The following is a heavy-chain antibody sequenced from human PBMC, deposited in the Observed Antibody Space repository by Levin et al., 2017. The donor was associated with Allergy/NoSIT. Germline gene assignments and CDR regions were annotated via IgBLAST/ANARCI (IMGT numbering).Heavy chain of an antibody. CDR3: ARHASPHITMVRGVKSVWFDP. Sequence: SETLSLTCTVSGGSISSSSYYWGWIRQPPGKGLEWIGSIYYSGSTYYNPSLKSRVTISVDTSKNQFSLKLSSVTAADTAVYYCARHASPHITMVRGVKSVWFDPWGQGTLVTVSS. V-gene: IGHV4-39*01. CDR1: GGSISSSSYY. D-gene: IGHD3-10*01. J-gene: IGHJ5*02. CDR2: IYYSGST.